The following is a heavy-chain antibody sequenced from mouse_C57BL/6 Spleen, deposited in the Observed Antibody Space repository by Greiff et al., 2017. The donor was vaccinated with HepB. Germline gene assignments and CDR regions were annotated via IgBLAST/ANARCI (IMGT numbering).Heavy chain of an antibody. CDR3: ARGDGGAMDY. V-gene: IGHV1-82*01. J-gene: IGHJ4*01. Sequence: VQVVESGPELVKPGASVKISCKASGYAFSSSWMNWVKQRPGKGLEWIGRIYPGDGDTNYNGKFKGKATLTADKSSSTAYMQLSSLTSEDSAVYFCARGDGGAMDYWGQGTSVTVSS. D-gene: IGHD3-3*01. CDR1: GYAFSSSW. CDR2: IYPGDGDT.